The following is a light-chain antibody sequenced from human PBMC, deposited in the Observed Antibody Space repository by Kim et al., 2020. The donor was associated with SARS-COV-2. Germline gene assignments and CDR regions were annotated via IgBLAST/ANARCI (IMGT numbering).Light chain of an antibody. J-gene: IGKJ5*01. CDR3: QQYHLWPLT. V-gene: IGKV3-15*01. Sequence: VYPGERATRSGWASQSVSSNLAWYQQTPGQAPRVLISDASTRATGIPARFSGSGSGTEFTLTISSLQSEDFAVYYCQQYHLWPLTFGQGTRLEI. CDR2: DAS. CDR1: QSVSSN.